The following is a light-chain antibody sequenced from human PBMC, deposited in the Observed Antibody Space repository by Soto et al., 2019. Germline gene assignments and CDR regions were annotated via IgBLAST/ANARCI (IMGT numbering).Light chain of an antibody. CDR1: SSDIGAYNY. V-gene: IGLV2-14*03. CDR2: DVN. J-gene: IGLJ2*01. CDR3: TSWTTSTTMI. Sequence: QSALTQPASVSGSPGQSITISCTGTSSDIGAYNYVSWYQQHPGKAPKLMIYDVNIRPSGVSNRFSGSKSGNTASLTISGPQAEDEADYYCTSWTTSTTMIFGGGTQLTVL.